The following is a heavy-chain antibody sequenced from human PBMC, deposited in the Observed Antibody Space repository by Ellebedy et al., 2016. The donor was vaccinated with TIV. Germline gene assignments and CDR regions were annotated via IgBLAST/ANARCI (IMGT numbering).Heavy chain of an antibody. Sequence: AASVKVSCKASGYTFTSYGISWVRQAPGQGLEWMGWISAYNGNTNYAQKLQGRVTMTTDTSTSTAYMELRSLRSDDTAVYSCARDGGRAAIFGVVIKSGWFDPWGQGTLVTVSS. V-gene: IGHV1-18*01. J-gene: IGHJ5*02. CDR2: ISAYNGNT. D-gene: IGHD3-3*01. CDR1: GYTFTSYG. CDR3: ARDGGRAAIFGVVIKSGWFDP.